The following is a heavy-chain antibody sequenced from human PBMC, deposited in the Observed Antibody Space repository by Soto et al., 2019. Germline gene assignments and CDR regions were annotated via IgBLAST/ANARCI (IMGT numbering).Heavy chain of an antibody. J-gene: IGHJ4*02. V-gene: IGHV3-23*01. D-gene: IGHD4-17*01. CDR3: AKDPTYDYGYFDS. CDR2: IRTSVGDT. CDR1: GFTFSSYA. Sequence: GGSLRLSCAASGFTFSSYAMNWVRQAPGKGLEWVSTIRTSVGDTYYAASVKGRFTISRDNSKSTVYLHLDSLRAEDTAIYYCAKDPTYDYGYFDSWGQGTLVTVSS.